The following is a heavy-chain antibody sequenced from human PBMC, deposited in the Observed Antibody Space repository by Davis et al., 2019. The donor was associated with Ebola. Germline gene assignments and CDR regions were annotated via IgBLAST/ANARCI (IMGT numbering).Heavy chain of an antibody. CDR3: ARTDYSLENYGMDV. J-gene: IGHJ6*02. CDR2: IYYSGST. V-gene: IGHV4-31*03. CDR1: GGSISSGGYY. D-gene: IGHD4-11*01. Sequence: PSETLSLTCTVSGGSISSGGYYWSWIRQHPGKGLEWIGYIYYSGSTYYNPSLKSRVTISVDTSKNQFSLKLSSVTAADTAVYYCARTDYSLENYGMDVWGQGTTVTVSS.